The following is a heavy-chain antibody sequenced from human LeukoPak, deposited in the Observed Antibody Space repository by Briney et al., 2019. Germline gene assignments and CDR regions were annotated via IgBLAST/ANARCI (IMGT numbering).Heavy chain of an antibody. V-gene: IGHV4-4*07. Sequence: SETLSLTCTVSGASISSYYWSWTRQPAGKGLEWIGRIYTRGSTNYNPSLRSRVAMSVDTSENQFSLKLNSVTAADTAVYYCARQGGVATTFDYWGQGTLVTVSS. CDR2: IYTRGST. CDR3: ARQGGVATTFDY. J-gene: IGHJ4*02. D-gene: IGHD5-12*01. CDR1: GASISSYY.